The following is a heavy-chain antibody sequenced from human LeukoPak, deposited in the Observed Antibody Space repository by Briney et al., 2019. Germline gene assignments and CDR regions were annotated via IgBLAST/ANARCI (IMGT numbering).Heavy chain of an antibody. D-gene: IGHD3-10*01. CDR2: ISAYNGNT. CDR1: GYTFTSYG. Sequence: ASVKVSCKASGYTFTSYGISWVRQAPGQGLEWMGWISAYNGNTNYAQKLQGRVTMTTDTSTSTAYTELRSLRSEDTAVYYCARGQEWWTPEMYYYGSGSYYTENDYWGQGTLVTVSS. CDR3: ARGQEWWTPEMYYYGSGSYYTENDY. J-gene: IGHJ4*02. V-gene: IGHV1-18*01.